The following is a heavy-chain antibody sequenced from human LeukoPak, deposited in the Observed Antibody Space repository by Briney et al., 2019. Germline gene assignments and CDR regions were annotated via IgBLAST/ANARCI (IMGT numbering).Heavy chain of an antibody. J-gene: IGHJ4*02. CDR2: IYSGGST. D-gene: IGHD4-17*01. Sequence: GGSLRLSCAASGFTVSNNYMNWVRQAPGKGLEWVSLIYSGGSTHYADSVKGRFTISRDSSMNTVYLQMNSLRAEDTAVYYCARLNFGDDYWGQGTLVTVSS. CDR1: GFTVSNNY. CDR3: ARLNFGDDY. V-gene: IGHV3-66*01.